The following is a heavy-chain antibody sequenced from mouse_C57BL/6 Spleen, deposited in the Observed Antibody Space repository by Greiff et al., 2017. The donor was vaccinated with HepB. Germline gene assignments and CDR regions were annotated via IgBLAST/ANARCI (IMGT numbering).Heavy chain of an antibody. Sequence: QVQLQQPGAELVKPGASVKLSCKASGYTFTSYWMQWVKQRPGQGLEWIGEIDPSDSYTNYNQKFKGKATLTVDTSSSTAYMQLSSLTSEDSAVYYCARFSTGTNWYFDVWGTGTTVTVSS. V-gene: IGHV1-50*01. CDR2: IDPSDSYT. D-gene: IGHD4-1*02. CDR1: GYTFTSYW. CDR3: ARFSTGTNWYFDV. J-gene: IGHJ1*03.